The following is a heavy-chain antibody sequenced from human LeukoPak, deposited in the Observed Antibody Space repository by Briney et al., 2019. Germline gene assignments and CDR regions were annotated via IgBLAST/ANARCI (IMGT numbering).Heavy chain of an antibody. CDR2: INHSGST. CDR3: ARAALYYDFWSGYRAHWFDP. CDR1: GGSFSGYY. D-gene: IGHD3-3*01. Sequence: SETLSLTCAVYGGSFSGYYWSWIRQPPGKGLGWIGEINHSGSTNYNPSLKSRVTISVDTSKNQFSLKLSSVTAADTAVYYCARAALYYDFWSGYRAHWFDPWGQGTLVTVSS. J-gene: IGHJ5*02. V-gene: IGHV4-34*01.